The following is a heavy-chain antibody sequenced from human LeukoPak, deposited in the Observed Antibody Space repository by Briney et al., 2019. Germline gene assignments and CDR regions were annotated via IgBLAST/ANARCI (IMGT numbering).Heavy chain of an antibody. D-gene: IGHD3-10*01. CDR3: ARGPPKGFGEQD. CDR1: GYTFTCYY. Sequence: ASVKVTCKASGYTFTCYYMHWVRQAPGQGLEWMGIINPSGGSTSYAQKFQGRVTMTRDMSTSTVYMELSSLRSEDTAVYYCARGPPKGFGEQDWGQGTLVPVSS. V-gene: IGHV1-46*01. CDR2: INPSGGST. J-gene: IGHJ4*02.